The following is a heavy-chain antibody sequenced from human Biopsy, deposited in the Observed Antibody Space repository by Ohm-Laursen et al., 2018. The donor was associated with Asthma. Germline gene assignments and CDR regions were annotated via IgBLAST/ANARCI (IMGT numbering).Heavy chain of an antibody. V-gene: IGHV4-34*01. CDR2: INHSGST. J-gene: IGHJ6*02. CDR3: ARSAKTIFGVVMGSYYYGMDV. Sequence: GTLSLTWAVYGGSFSGYYWSWIRQPPGKGLEWIGEINHSGSTNYNPSLKSRVTISVDTSKNQFSLKLSSVTAADTAVYYCARSAKTIFGVVMGSYYYGMDVWGQGTTVNVSS. D-gene: IGHD3-3*01. CDR1: GGSFSGYY.